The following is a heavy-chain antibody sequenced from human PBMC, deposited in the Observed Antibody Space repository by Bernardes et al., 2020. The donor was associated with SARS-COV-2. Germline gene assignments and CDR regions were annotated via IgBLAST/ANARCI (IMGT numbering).Heavy chain of an antibody. CDR2: ISAYNGNT. V-gene: IGHV1-18*01. D-gene: IGHD2-2*01. Sequence: ASVKVSCKASGYTFTSYGISWVRQAPGQGLEWMGWISAYNGNTNYAQKLQGRVTMTTDTSTSTAYMELSSLRSDDTAVYYCARDPMAIVVVPAAIAPLFDPWGQGTLVTVSS. J-gene: IGHJ5*02. CDR3: ARDPMAIVVVPAAIAPLFDP. CDR1: GYTFTSYG.